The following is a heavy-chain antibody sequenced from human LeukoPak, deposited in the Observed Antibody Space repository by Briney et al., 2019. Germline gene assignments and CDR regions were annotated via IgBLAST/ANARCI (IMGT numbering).Heavy chain of an antibody. CDR3: AILSSIVAAGRGVVFDY. Sequence: GGSLRLSCAASGFTFSSYGMHWVRQAPGKGLEWVSGISWNSGSIGYADSVKGRFTISRDNAKNSLYLQMNSLRAEDTALYYCAILSSIVAAGRGVVFDYWGQGTLVTVSS. CDR2: ISWNSGSI. D-gene: IGHD6-13*01. V-gene: IGHV3-9*01. CDR1: GFTFSSYG. J-gene: IGHJ4*02.